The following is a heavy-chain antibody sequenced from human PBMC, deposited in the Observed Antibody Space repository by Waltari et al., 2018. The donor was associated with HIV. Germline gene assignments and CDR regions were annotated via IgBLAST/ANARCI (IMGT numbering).Heavy chain of an antibody. V-gene: IGHV5-51*01. CDR3: ARQGSSPPFRAFDI. Sequence: EVQLVQSGAEVQKPGESLKISCKGSGYSFTSYWIGWVRPMPGKGLAWMGIPYPGDSVTGNVPSFQGQATITADKSISTSCPQWSSLKASDTAMYYWARQGSSPPFRAFDIWGQGTMVTVSS. D-gene: IGHD1-26*01. J-gene: IGHJ3*02. CDR1: GYSFTSYW. CDR2: PYPGDSVT.